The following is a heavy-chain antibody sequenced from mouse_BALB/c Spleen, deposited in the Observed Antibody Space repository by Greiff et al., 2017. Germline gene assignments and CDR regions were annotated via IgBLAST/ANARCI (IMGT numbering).Heavy chain of an antibody. CDR2: ISSGGST. Sequence: EVMLVESGGGLVKPGGSLKLSCAASGFTFSSYAMSWVRQTPEKRLEWVASISSGGSTYYPDSVKGRFTISRDNARNILYLQMSSLRSEDTAMYYCARGGAYYRYDEGYYAMDYWGQGTSVTVSS. J-gene: IGHJ4*01. D-gene: IGHD2-14*01. V-gene: IGHV5-6-5*01. CDR1: GFTFSSYA. CDR3: ARGGAYYRYDEGYYAMDY.